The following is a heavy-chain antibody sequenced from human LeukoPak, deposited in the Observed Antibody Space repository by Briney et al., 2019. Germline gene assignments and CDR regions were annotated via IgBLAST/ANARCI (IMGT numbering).Heavy chain of an antibody. V-gene: IGHV3-33*01. J-gene: IGHJ4*02. Sequence: GRSLRLSCAASGFTFSSYGMHRVRQAPGKGLEWVAVIWYDGSNKYYADSVKGRFTISRDNSKNTLYLQMNSLRAEGTAVYYCARDRDYGDHFDYWGQGALVTVSS. D-gene: IGHD4-17*01. CDR1: GFTFSSYG. CDR3: ARDRDYGDHFDY. CDR2: IWYDGSNK.